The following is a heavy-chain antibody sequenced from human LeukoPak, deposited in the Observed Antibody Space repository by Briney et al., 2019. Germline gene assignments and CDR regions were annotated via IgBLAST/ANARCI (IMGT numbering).Heavy chain of an antibody. CDR2: ISSSSSTI. V-gene: IGHV3-48*01. D-gene: IGHD6-19*01. J-gene: IGHJ4*02. Sequence: GGSLRLSCAASGFTFSSYGMHWVRQAPGKGLEWVSYISSSSSTIYYADSVKGRFTISRDNAKNSLYLQMNSLRAEDTAVYYCASSTEVAGTDNFDYWGQGTLVTVSS. CDR3: ASSTEVAGTDNFDY. CDR1: GFTFSSYG.